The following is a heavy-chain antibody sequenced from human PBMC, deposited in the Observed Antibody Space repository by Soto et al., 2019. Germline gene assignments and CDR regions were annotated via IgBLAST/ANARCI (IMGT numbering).Heavy chain of an antibody. CDR2: IISSSSYK. Sequence: GGSLRLSCAASGFTFSSYSMNWVRQAPGKGLEWVSSIISSSSYKYYADSVKGRFTISRDNAKNSLYLQMNSLRAEDTAVYYCARDLGLGFSGGSCYPGHAFDIWGQGTMVTVSS. D-gene: IGHD2-15*01. J-gene: IGHJ3*02. CDR1: GFTFSSYS. V-gene: IGHV3-21*01. CDR3: ARDLGLGFSGGSCYPGHAFDI.